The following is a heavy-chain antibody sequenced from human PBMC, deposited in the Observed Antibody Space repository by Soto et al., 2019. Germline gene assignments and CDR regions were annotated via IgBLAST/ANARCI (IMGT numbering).Heavy chain of an antibody. Sequence: PSETLSLTCTVSGGSVSSGSYHWSWIRQPPGKGLEWIGYIYYSGSTNYNPSLKSRVTISVDTSKNQFSLKLSSVTAADTAVYYCARDDFWSGYYYGMDVWGQGTTVTVS. CDR3: ARDDFWSGYYYGMDV. CDR2: IYYSGST. D-gene: IGHD3-3*01. J-gene: IGHJ6*02. CDR1: GGSVSSGSYH. V-gene: IGHV4-61*01.